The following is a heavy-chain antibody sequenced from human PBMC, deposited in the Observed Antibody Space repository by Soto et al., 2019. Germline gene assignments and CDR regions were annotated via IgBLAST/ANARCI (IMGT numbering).Heavy chain of an antibody. Sequence: SETLSLTCAFSGVSISSSNWWSWVRQPPGKGLEWIGEIYHSGSTNYNPSLKSRVTISVDKSKNQFSLKLSSVTAADTAVYYCARSYSSSWYMDVNDASDIWGQGTMVNVSS. CDR3: ARSYSSSWYMDVNDASDI. CDR2: IYHSGST. D-gene: IGHD6-13*01. CDR1: GVSISSSNW. V-gene: IGHV4-4*02. J-gene: IGHJ3*02.